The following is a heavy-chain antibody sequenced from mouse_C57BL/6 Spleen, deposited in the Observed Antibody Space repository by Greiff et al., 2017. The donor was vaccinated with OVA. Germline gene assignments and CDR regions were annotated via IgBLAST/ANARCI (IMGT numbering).Heavy chain of an antibody. CDR2: IWRGGST. D-gene: IGHD1-1*01. V-gene: IGHV2-5*01. CDR1: GFSLTSYG. J-gene: IGHJ3*01. CDR3: AKGHYYGSSCGFAY. Sequence: QVQLQQSGPGLVPPSQSLSITCTVSGFSLTSYGVHWVRQSPGKGLEWLGVIWRGGSTDYNAAFMSRLSITKDNSKSQVFFKMSSLQADDTAIYDGAKGHYYGSSCGFAYWGQGTLVTVSA.